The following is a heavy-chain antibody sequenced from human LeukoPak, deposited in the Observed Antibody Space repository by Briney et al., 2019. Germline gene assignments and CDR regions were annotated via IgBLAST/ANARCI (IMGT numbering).Heavy chain of an antibody. CDR1: GFTFSDYY. D-gene: IGHD3-22*01. CDR3: ARVRPHYYDSSGYPPDY. V-gene: IGHV3-11*01. J-gene: IGHJ4*02. Sequence: GGSLRLSCAASGFTFSDYYMSWIRQAPGKGLEWVSYISSSGNTIFYADSVKGRFTLSRDNAKNSLYLQMNSLRAEDTAVYYRARVRPHYYDSSGYPPDYWGQGTLVTVSS. CDR2: ISSSGNTI.